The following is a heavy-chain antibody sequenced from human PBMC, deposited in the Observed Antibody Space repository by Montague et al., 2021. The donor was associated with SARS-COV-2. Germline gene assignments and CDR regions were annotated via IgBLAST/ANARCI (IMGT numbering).Heavy chain of an antibody. D-gene: IGHD3-22*01. CDR1: GFTFSTYG. Sequence: SLRLSCAASGFTFSTYGMHWVRQAPGKGLEWVALISYDGGNKYYADSVKGRFTISRDKSKNTLFLQMNSLRAEDTAVYYCARGTMMVVVTDPGLDYWGQGTLVTVPS. CDR2: ISYDGGNK. J-gene: IGHJ4*02. V-gene: IGHV3-30-3*01. CDR3: ARGTMMVVVTDPGLDY.